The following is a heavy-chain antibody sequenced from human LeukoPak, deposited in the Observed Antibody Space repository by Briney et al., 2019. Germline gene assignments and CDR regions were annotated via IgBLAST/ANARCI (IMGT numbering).Heavy chain of an antibody. CDR3: ARAYYDILTGYSYYFDY. D-gene: IGHD3-9*01. CDR2: MNPNSGNT. Sequence: GASVKVSCKASGYTFTSYDINWVRQATGQGLEWMGWMNPNSGNTGYAQKFQGRVTMTRNTSISTAYMELSSLRSEDTAVCYCARAYYDILTGYSYYFDYWGQGTLVTVSS. CDR1: GYTFTSYD. J-gene: IGHJ4*02. V-gene: IGHV1-8*01.